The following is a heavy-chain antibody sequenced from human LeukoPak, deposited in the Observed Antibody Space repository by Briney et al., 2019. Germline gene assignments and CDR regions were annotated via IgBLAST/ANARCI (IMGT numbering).Heavy chain of an antibody. CDR3: VRDFSGYDFGY. Sequence: PSETLSLTCSVSGGSIRGSPYYWGWIRQPPGKGLEWIASIYYTGNTYYSPSLKSRVTASVDTSQNQFSLKLNSVTAADTAIYFCVRDFSGYDFGYWGQGTLVTVSS. J-gene: IGHJ4*02. CDR1: GGSIRGSPYY. D-gene: IGHD5-12*01. CDR2: IYYTGNT. V-gene: IGHV4-39*07.